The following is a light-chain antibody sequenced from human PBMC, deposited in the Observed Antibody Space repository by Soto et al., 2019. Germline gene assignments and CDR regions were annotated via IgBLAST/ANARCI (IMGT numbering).Light chain of an antibody. J-gene: IGKJ1*01. CDR1: QRIGTY. CDR3: QQTASAPPWT. CDR2: GAS. V-gene: IGKV1-39*01. Sequence: DIQMTQSPTSLSASVGDRVTISCRASQRIGTYLAWYQQKPGKAPRLLISGASSVQSRVPPRFSGSESATDFILAISSLRLEDIATYYCQQTASAPPWTFGQGTKVEIK.